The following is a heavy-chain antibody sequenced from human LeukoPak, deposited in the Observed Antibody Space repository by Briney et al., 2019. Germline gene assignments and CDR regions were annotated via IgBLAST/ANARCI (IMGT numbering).Heavy chain of an antibody. Sequence: PSETLSLTCTVSGGSISSSNYYWSWIRQPPGKGLEWIGEINHSGSTNYNPSLKSRVTISVDTSKNQFSLKLSSVTAADTAVYYCARDKINAFDYWGQGTLVTVSS. CDR1: GGSISSSNYY. V-gene: IGHV4-39*07. D-gene: IGHD2-8*01. CDR2: INHSGST. CDR3: ARDKINAFDY. J-gene: IGHJ4*02.